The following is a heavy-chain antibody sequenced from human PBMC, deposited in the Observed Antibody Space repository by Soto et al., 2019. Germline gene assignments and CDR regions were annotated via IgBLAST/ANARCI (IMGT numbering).Heavy chain of an antibody. CDR2: IYYSGST. J-gene: IGHJ5*02. V-gene: IGHV4-31*03. CDR3: ARAKKGIAAAENWFDP. CDR1: GGSISSGGYY. Sequence: QVQLQESGPGLVKPSQTLSLTCTVSGGSISSGGYYWSWIRQHPGKGLEWIGYIYYSGSTYYNPSLKSRVTISVDTSKNQFCLKLSSVTAADTAVYYCARAKKGIAAAENWFDPWGQGTLVTVSS. D-gene: IGHD6-13*01.